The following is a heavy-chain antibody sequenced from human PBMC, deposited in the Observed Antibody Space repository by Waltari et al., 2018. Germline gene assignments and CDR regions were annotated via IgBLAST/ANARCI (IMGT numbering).Heavy chain of an antibody. V-gene: IGHV1-69*05. J-gene: IGHJ4*02. Sequence: QVQLVQSGAEVKKPGSSVKVSCKASGGTFSSYAIIWVRQAPGQGLELMGGIIPILGTANDEQKWQGRVTITTDESTSTAYMELSSLRCEDTAVDYCARGGVAGYYFDYWGQGTLVTVSS. CDR3: ARGGVAGYYFDY. CDR2: IIPILGTA. D-gene: IGHD6-13*01. CDR1: GGTFSSYA.